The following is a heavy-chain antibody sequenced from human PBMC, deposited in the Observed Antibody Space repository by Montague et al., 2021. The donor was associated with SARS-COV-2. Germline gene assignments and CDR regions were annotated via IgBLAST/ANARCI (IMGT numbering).Heavy chain of an antibody. J-gene: IGHJ4*02. Sequence: SLRLSCAASGFTFDDYAMHWVRQAPGKGLEWVSGISWHSGSIGYADSVKGRFTISRDNAKNSLYLQMNSLRAEDTALYCCAKEDGSGSYYWGVFDYWGQGTLVTVSS. CDR2: ISWHSGSI. V-gene: IGHV3-9*01. CDR1: GFTFDDYA. D-gene: IGHD3-10*01. CDR3: AKEDGSGSYYWGVFDY.